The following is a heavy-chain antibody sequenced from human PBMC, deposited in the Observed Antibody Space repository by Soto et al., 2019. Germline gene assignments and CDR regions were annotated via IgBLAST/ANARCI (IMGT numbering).Heavy chain of an antibody. D-gene: IGHD4-17*01. CDR2: ISYDGSNK. Sequence: GGSLRLSCAASGFTFSSYGMHWVRQAPGKGLEWVAVISYDGSNKYYADSVKGRFTISRDNSKNTLYLQMNSLRAEDTAVYYCAKTRVDYGDYVFSRYYYYGMDVWGQGTTVTVSS. J-gene: IGHJ6*02. CDR3: AKTRVDYGDYVFSRYYYYGMDV. V-gene: IGHV3-30*18. CDR1: GFTFSSYG.